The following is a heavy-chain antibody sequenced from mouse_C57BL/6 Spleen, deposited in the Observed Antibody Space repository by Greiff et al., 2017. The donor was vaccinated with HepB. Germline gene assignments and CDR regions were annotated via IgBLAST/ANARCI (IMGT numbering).Heavy chain of an antibody. CDR3: TRKGSSLLYAMDY. J-gene: IGHJ4*01. V-gene: IGHV5-9-1*02. CDR1: GFTFSSYA. CDR2: ISSGGDYI. Sequence: EVKLMESGAGLVKPGGSLKLSCAASGFTFSSYAMSWVRQTPEKRLEWVAYISSGGDYIYYADTVKGRFTISRDNARNTLYLQMSSLKSEDTAMYYCTRKGSSLLYAMDYWGQGTSVTVSS. D-gene: IGHD1-1*01.